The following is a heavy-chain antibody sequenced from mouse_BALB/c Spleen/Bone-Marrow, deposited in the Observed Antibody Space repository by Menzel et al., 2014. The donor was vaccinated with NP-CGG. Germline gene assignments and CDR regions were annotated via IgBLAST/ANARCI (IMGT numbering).Heavy chain of an antibody. CDR3: ARDGLYGNYAMDY. CDR1: GFSLXSYG. D-gene: IGHD2-1*01. Sequence: VKLVESGPGLVAPSQSLSITCTVSGFSLXSYGVHWVRQPPGKGLEWLGVIWAGGSTNYNSALMSRLSINKDNSKSQVFLKMNSLQTDDTAMYYCARDGLYGNYAMDYWGQGTSVTVSS. CDR2: IWAGGST. J-gene: IGHJ4*01. V-gene: IGHV2-9*02.